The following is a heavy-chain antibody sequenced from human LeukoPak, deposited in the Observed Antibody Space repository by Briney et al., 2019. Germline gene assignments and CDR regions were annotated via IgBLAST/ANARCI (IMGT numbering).Heavy chain of an antibody. CDR2: IYSGGST. J-gene: IGHJ4*02. CDR1: GFTVSSKY. V-gene: IGHV3-53*01. CDR3: ARGGYNYGFDY. Sequence: GGSLRLSCAASGFTVSSKYMSWVRRAPGKGLEWVSVIYSGGSTYYADSVKGRFTISRDNSKNTLYLQMNSLRAEDTAVYYCARGGYNYGFDYWGQGTLVTVSS. D-gene: IGHD5-18*01.